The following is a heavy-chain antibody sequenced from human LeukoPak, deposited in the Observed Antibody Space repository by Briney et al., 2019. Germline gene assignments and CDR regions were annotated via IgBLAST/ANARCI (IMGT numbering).Heavy chain of an antibody. CDR2: IKQDESET. J-gene: IGHJ4*02. CDR1: GFTFSNYW. D-gene: IGHD3-3*01. CDR3: ARDFWGAYRVDFFDY. Sequence: QAGGSLRLSCAASGFTFSNYWMSWVRRAPGKGLEWVANIKQDESETYYVDSVRGRFTISRDNAKKSLYLQMNSLRAEDTAVYYCARDFWGAYRVDFFDYWGQGTLVTVSS. V-gene: IGHV3-7*01.